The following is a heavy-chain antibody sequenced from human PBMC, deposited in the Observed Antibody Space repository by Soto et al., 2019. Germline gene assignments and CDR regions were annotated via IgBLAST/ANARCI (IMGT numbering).Heavy chain of an antibody. CDR1: GGSISSGDYY. CDR3: ARRWLQLGYFDY. Sequence: SETLSLTCTVSGGSISSGDYYWSWIRQPPWKGLEWIGYIYYSGSTYYNPSLKSRVTISVDTSKNQFSLKLSSVTAADTAVYYCARRWLQLGYFDYWGQGTLVTVSS. CDR2: IYYSGST. V-gene: IGHV4-30-4*01. D-gene: IGHD5-12*01. J-gene: IGHJ4*02.